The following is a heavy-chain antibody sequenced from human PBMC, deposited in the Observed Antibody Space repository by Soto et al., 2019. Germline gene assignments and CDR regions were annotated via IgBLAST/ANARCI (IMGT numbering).Heavy chain of an antibody. V-gene: IGHV1-8*01. Sequence: ASVKVSCKASGYTFTSYDINWVRQATGQGLEWMGWMNPNSGNTGYAQKFQGRVTMTRNTSISTAYMELSSLRPEDTAVYYCARGRGGYCSSTSCSHYYGMDVWGQGTTVTVSS. CDR1: GYTFTSYD. J-gene: IGHJ6*02. CDR3: ARGRGGYCSSTSCSHYYGMDV. CDR2: MNPNSGNT. D-gene: IGHD2-2*03.